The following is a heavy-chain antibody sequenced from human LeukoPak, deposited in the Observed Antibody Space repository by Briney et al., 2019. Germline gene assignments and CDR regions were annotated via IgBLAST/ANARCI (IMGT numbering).Heavy chain of an antibody. J-gene: IGHJ4*02. V-gene: IGHV1-69*05. CDR3: ARRDSSGYYSVDY. D-gene: IGHD3-22*01. CDR2: MIPIFRTA. CDR1: GATFSSYA. Sequence: SVKVSCKASGATFSSYAISWVRQAPGQGLEWMGRMIPIFRTANYAQKFQDRVTITTDESTSTAYMELSSLRSEDTAVYYCARRDSSGYYSVDYWGQGTLVTVSS.